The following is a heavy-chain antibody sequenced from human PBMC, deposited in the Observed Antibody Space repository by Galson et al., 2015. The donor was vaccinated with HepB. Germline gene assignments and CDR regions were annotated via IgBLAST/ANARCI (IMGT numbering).Heavy chain of an antibody. V-gene: IGHV1-46*01. D-gene: IGHD2-15*01. Sequence: SVKVSCKASGYTFTSYYMHWVRQAPGQGLEWMGIINPSGGSTSYAQKFQGRVTMTRDTSTSTVYMELSSLRSEDTAVYYCAREGYCSGGSCYSMDYWGQGTLVTVSS. CDR3: AREGYCSGGSCYSMDY. J-gene: IGHJ4*02. CDR2: INPSGGST. CDR1: GYTFTSYY.